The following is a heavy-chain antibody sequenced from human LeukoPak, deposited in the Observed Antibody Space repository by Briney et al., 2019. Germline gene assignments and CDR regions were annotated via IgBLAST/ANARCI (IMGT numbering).Heavy chain of an antibody. V-gene: IGHV3-7*03. Sequence: GGSLRLSCVASGFPFSSYWMTWVRQAPGKGLEWVANIKQDGSKKSYVDSVKGRFTISRDNAKNSLYLQMNSLRAEDTAVYYCARTPDGPDYWGQGTLVTVSS. J-gene: IGHJ4*02. CDR2: IKQDGSKK. CDR1: GFPFSSYW. CDR3: ARTPDGPDY. D-gene: IGHD5-24*01.